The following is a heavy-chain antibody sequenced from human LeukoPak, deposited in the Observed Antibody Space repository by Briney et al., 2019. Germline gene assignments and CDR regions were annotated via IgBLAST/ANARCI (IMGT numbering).Heavy chain of an antibody. CDR1: GYTLTAYY. CDR2: INPNSGGT. D-gene: IGHD2-2*01. J-gene: IGHJ4*02. Sequence: ASVKVSCKAPGYTLTAYYLHWVRQAPGQGLEWMGRINPNSGGTLYAQKFQGRVTMTRDTSIGTAYMELRSLRSDDTAVYYCARGGGVVVPEKDWGQGTLVTVSS. V-gene: IGHV1-2*06. CDR3: ARGGGVVVPEKD.